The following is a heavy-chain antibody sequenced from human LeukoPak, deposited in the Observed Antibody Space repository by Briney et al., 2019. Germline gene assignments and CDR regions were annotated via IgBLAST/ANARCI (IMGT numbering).Heavy chain of an antibody. CDR2: ISSSSSYI. V-gene: IGHV3-21*01. CDR3: ARVRGYYYDSSAPLGY. D-gene: IGHD3-22*01. J-gene: IGHJ4*02. CDR1: GFTFSSYS. Sequence: PGGSLRLSCAASGFTFSSYSMNWVRQPPGKGLEWVSSISSSSSYIYYADSVKGRFTISRDNAKNSLYLQMNSLRAEDTAVYYCARVRGYYYDSSAPLGYWGQGTLVTVSS.